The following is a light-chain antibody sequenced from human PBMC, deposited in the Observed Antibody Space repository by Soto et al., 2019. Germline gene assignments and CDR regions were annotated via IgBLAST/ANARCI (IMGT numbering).Light chain of an antibody. CDR2: GAS. V-gene: IGKV3-15*01. CDR3: QQYDYWPPYS. Sequence: EIVMTQSPATLSVSPGERAIVSCRASQSIRDNLAWYQQTPGRAPRLLIYGASIRATGVPARFSGSGSGTEFTLIISGLQSEDFAVYYCQQYDYWPPYSFGQGTKVEIK. CDR1: QSIRDN. J-gene: IGKJ2*03.